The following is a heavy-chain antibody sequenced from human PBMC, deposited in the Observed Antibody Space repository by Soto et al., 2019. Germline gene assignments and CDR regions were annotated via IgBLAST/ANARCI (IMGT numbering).Heavy chain of an antibody. CDR2: ISSSSSPI. V-gene: IGHV3-48*01. D-gene: IGHD2-15*01. J-gene: IGHJ4*02. CDR1: GFTFSNYN. CDR3: ARGCSGSCWFNY. Sequence: GGSLRLSCAASGFTFSNYNMNWVRQAPGKGLEWLSFISSSSSPIYYADSVKGRFTISRDNARNSLYLQMNSLRADDTAVYYCARGCSGSCWFNYWGQGTLVTVSS.